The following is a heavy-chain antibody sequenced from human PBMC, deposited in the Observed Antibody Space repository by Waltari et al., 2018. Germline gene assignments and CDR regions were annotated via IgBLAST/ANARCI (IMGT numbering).Heavy chain of an antibody. CDR1: GFTFSSYA. CDR2: RAYDGSNK. D-gene: IGHD1-26*01. Sequence: QVQLVESGGGVVQPGRSLRLSCAASGFTFSSYAMHWVRQAPGKGLWGVAVRAYDGSNKYYADSGKVRFTISRDNSKNTLYLQMNSLGAEDTAVYYCAMAWSANDYWGQGTLVTVSS. V-gene: IGHV3-30-3*01. J-gene: IGHJ4*02. CDR3: AMAWSANDY.